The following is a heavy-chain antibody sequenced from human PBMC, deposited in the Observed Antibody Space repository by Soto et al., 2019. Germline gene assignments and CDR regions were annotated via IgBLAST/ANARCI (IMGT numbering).Heavy chain of an antibody. CDR3: ARYSRHDFWSHSTSPSYYFDY. D-gene: IGHD3-3*01. V-gene: IGHV1-18*01. CDR1: GYRFTDYG. Sequence: ASVKVSCKASGYRFTDYGITWVRQAPGQGLEWMGWISSYNGNTNYAQKFQGRVTMTTDISTAMTYMELRSLTSDDTALYFCARYSRHDFWSHSTSPSYYFDYWGPGTLVTVS. J-gene: IGHJ4*02. CDR2: ISSYNGNT.